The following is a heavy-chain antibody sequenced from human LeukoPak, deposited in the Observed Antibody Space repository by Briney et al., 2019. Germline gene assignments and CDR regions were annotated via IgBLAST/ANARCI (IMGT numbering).Heavy chain of an antibody. CDR3: ARDPYDGAFDI. CDR1: GFTFSSYS. V-gene: IGHV3-53*01. D-gene: IGHD5-12*01. CDR2: IYSGGST. J-gene: IGHJ3*02. Sequence: GGSLRLSCAASGFTFSSYSMNWVRQAPGKGLEWVSVIYSGGSTYYADSVKGRFTISRDNSKNTLYLQMNSLRAEDTAVYYCARDPYDGAFDIWGQGTMVTVSS.